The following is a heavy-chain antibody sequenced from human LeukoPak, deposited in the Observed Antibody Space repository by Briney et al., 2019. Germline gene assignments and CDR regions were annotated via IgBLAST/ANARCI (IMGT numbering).Heavy chain of an antibody. CDR2: IKQDGSEK. CDR3: VRAPYYSGIEHYFDH. D-gene: IGHD3-22*01. J-gene: IGHJ4*02. V-gene: IGHV3-7*03. Sequence: GGSLRLSCAASGFTFNSYSMNWVRQAPGKGLEWVANIKQDGSEKYLVDSVKGRFTISRDNAKGSLYLQMNSMRAEDTAVYYCVRAPYYSGIEHYFDHWGQGILVTVSS. CDR1: GFTFNSYS.